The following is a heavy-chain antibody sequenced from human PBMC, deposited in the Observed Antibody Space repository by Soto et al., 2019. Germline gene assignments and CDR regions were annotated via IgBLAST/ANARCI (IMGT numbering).Heavy chain of an antibody. CDR3: ALDGSGSYYSPFDY. D-gene: IGHD3-10*01. CDR1: GYTFTSYG. Sequence: ASVKVSCKASGYTFTSYGITWVRQAPGQGLEWMGWISAYNGNTNYAQKLQGRVTMTTDTSTSTAYMELRSLRSDDTAVYYCALDGSGSYYSPFDYWGQGTLVTVSS. J-gene: IGHJ4*02. V-gene: IGHV1-18*01. CDR2: ISAYNGNT.